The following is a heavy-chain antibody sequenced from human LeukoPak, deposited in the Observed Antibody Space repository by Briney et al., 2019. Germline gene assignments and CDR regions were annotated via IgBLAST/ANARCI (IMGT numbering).Heavy chain of an antibody. CDR3: ARGRRRVIAPYYFDY. Sequence: SETLSLTCAVYGGSFSGYYWSWIRQPPGKGLEWIGEINHSGSTNYNPSLKSRVTISVDTSKNQFSLKLSSVTAADTAVYYCARGRRRVIAPYYFDYWGQGTLVTVSS. V-gene: IGHV4-34*01. D-gene: IGHD3-16*02. CDR1: GGSFSGYY. J-gene: IGHJ4*02. CDR2: INHSGST.